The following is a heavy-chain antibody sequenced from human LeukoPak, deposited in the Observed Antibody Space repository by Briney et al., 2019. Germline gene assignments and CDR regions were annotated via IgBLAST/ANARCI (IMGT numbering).Heavy chain of an antibody. J-gene: IGHJ4*02. D-gene: IGHD6-13*01. CDR3: LRTPYSNSWYGPFDY. CDR1: GFSFSNYA. Sequence: PGGSLRLSCSASGFSFSNYAMHWVRQTPGKGLEYVSAISSNGGSTYYADSVKGRITISRDNSRNTLYLQMSSLRAEDTAVYYCLRTPYSNSWYGPFDYWGQGTLVTVSS. V-gene: IGHV3-64D*06. CDR2: ISSNGGST.